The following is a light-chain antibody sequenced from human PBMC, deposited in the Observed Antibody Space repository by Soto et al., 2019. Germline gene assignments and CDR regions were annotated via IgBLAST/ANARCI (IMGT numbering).Light chain of an antibody. CDR3: QQRSNCLWT. J-gene: IGKJ1*01. CDR1: QSVSSY. V-gene: IGKV3-11*01. CDR2: DAS. Sequence: ESVLIQSPATLCFYPLEEAPVSCMASQSVSSYLAWYQQKPGQAPRHLIYDASTRATGIPARFSRSGSGTDFTLTISSLEPEDFAVYYCQQRSNCLWTFGQGTRWIA.